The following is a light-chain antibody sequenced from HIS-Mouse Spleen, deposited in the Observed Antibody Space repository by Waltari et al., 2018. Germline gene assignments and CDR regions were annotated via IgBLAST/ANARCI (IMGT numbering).Light chain of an antibody. J-gene: IGLJ2*01. Sequence: SSDLTQPPSVSVSPGQTTSITCSGDALPKKYAYWYQQKSVQAPVQVIYEDSKRRSGIPERFSGYSSGTIATFTISGAQVEDEADYYCYSTDSSGNHRVFGGGTKLTVL. CDR3: YSTDSSGNHRV. V-gene: IGLV3-10*01. CDR2: EDS. CDR1: ALPKKY.